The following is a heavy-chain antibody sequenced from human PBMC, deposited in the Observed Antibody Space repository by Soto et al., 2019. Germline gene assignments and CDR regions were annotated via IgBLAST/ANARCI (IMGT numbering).Heavy chain of an antibody. Sequence: SVKVSCKASGGTFSGYAISWVRQAPGQGLEWMGGIIPIFGTANYAQKFQGRVTITADESTSTAYMELSSLRSEDTAVYYCATDIVVVPAAIRDYWGQGTLVTVSS. CDR3: ATDIVVVPAAIRDY. CDR1: GGTFSGYA. J-gene: IGHJ4*02. V-gene: IGHV1-69*13. CDR2: IIPIFGTA. D-gene: IGHD2-2*02.